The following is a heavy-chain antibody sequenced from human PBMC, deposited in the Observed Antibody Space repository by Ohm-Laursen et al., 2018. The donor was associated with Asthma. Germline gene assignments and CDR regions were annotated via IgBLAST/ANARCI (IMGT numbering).Heavy chain of an antibody. J-gene: IGHJ4*02. Sequence: SETLSLTWAVYGGSFSGYYWSWIRQPPGKGLEWIGEINHSGSTNYNPSLKSRVTISVDTSKNQFSLKLSSVTAADTAVYYCARQWQADWGQGTLVTVSS. CDR2: INHSGST. CDR1: GGSFSGYY. CDR3: ARQWQAD. V-gene: IGHV4-34*01. D-gene: IGHD6-19*01.